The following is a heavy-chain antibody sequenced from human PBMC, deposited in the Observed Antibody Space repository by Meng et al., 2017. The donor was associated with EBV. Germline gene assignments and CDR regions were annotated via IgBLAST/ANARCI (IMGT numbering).Heavy chain of an antibody. J-gene: IGHJ4*02. V-gene: IGHV1-2*06. D-gene: IGHD6-19*01. CDR1: GYTFTGYY. Sequence: QVQRVQAGAEVKKLGASVKASCKASGYTFTGYYMHWVRQAPGQGLEWMGRINPNSGRTNYAQKFQGRVTMTRDTSISTAYMELSRLRSDDTAVYYCARVGIAVAGTGDYWGQGTLVTVSS. CDR3: ARVGIAVAGTGDY. CDR2: INPNSGRT.